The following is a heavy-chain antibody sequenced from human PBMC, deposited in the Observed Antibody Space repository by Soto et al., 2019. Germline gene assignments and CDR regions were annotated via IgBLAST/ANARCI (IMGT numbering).Heavy chain of an antibody. Sequence: GESLKISCKGSGYSFTSYWIGWVRQMPGKGLEWMGIIYPGDSDTRHSPSFQGQVTISADKSISTAYLQWSSLKASDTAMYYCARGNVWDTAMPTSIYYYYGMDVWGQGTTVTVS. D-gene: IGHD5-18*01. CDR3: ARGNVWDTAMPTSIYYYYGMDV. V-gene: IGHV5-51*01. CDR1: GYSFTSYW. J-gene: IGHJ6*02. CDR2: IYPGDSDT.